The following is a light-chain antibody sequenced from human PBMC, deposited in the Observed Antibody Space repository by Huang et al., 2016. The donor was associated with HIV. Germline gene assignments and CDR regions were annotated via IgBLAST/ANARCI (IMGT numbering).Light chain of an antibody. V-gene: IGKV3-11*01. CDR2: GAS. J-gene: IGKJ2*01. CDR1: QSVSSD. Sequence: EIVLTQSPATLSLSPGARATLSCRASQSVSSDLDWYQQKAGQAPRRLIYGASNRATGIPARFSGSGSGTDFTLTISSLEPEDFAVYYCQQRSDWPRTFGQGTKLEIK. CDR3: QQRSDWPRT.